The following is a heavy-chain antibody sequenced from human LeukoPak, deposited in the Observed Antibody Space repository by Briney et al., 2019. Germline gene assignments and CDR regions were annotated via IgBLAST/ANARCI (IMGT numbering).Heavy chain of an antibody. Sequence: TGGSLRLSCAASGFIVNSYAMSWVRQALGKGLAWVSLIYSDGVTQYADSVKGRFTISRDNSKNTLYLQMNSLRDEDTAVYFCARDRAEGKTWVEFDPWGQGTLVTVSS. CDR1: GFIVNSYA. CDR2: IYSDGVT. CDR3: ARDRAEGKTWVEFDP. J-gene: IGHJ5*02. V-gene: IGHV3-66*02.